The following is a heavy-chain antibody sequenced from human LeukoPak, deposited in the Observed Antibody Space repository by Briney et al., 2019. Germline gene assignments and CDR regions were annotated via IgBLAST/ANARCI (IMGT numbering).Heavy chain of an antibody. D-gene: IGHD4-17*01. Sequence: GGSLRLSCAASGFTFTTYSMNWVRQAPGKGLEWVSYISSSGSTIYYADSVKGRFTISRDNAKNSLYLQMNSLRAEDTAVYYCARETTDNYYFDYWGQGTLVTVSS. J-gene: IGHJ4*02. CDR3: ARETTDNYYFDY. CDR1: GFTFTTYS. CDR2: ISSSGSTI. V-gene: IGHV3-48*04.